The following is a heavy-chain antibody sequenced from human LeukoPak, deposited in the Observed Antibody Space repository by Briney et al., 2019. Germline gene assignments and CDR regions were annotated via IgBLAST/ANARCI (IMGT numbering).Heavy chain of an antibody. CDR3: ARSGSGTAMIDY. D-gene: IGHD5-18*01. CDR2: INPNSGGT. V-gene: IGHV1-2*02. Sequence: ASVKVSCKASGYTFTGYYMHWVRQAPGQGLEWMGWINPNSGGTNYAQKFQGRVTMTRNTSISTAYMELSGLRSEDTAVYYCARSGSGTAMIDYWGQGTLVTVSS. J-gene: IGHJ4*02. CDR1: GYTFTGYY.